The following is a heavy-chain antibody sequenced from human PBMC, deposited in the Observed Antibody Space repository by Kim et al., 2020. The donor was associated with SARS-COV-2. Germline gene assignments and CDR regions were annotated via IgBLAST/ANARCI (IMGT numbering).Heavy chain of an antibody. J-gene: IGHJ4*02. Sequence: SETLSLTCTVSGGSIGSFYWNWIRQPPGKGLEWIGYIDFRGSAKYNPSLESRVTMSVATSRNQFSLKLNSVTAADTAVYYCARHGFNDGETDYWGQGSLVTVSS. CDR3: ARHGFNDGETDY. CDR1: GGSIGSFY. CDR2: IDFRGSA. V-gene: IGHV4-59*01. D-gene: IGHD5-12*01.